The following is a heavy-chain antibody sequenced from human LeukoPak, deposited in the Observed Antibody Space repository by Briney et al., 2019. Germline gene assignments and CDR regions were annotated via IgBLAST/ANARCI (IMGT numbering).Heavy chain of an antibody. CDR1: GFTFSSYS. CDR2: ISSSSSYI. Sequence: GGSLRLSCAASGFTFSSYSMNWVRQAPGKGLEWVSSISSSSSYIYYADSVKGRFTISRDNAKNSLYLQMKSLRAEDTAVYYCARSPRRAYYYDSSGYTPRGIDYWGQGTLVTVSS. D-gene: IGHD3-22*01. V-gene: IGHV3-21*01. J-gene: IGHJ4*02. CDR3: ARSPRRAYYYDSSGYTPRGIDY.